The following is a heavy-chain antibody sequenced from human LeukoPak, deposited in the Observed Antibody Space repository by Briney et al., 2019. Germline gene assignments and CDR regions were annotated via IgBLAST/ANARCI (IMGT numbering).Heavy chain of an antibody. CDR2: INHNSGGT. Sequence: GASVKVSCKASGYTFTGYYVHWVRQAPGQGLEWMGWINHNSGGTNYAQKFQGRVTMTRDTSISTAYMEVSRLRSDDTAVYYCARGRYCSSVTCSNDAFDIWGQGTMVTVSS. V-gene: IGHV1-2*02. D-gene: IGHD2-2*01. CDR3: ARGRYCSSVTCSNDAFDI. J-gene: IGHJ3*02. CDR1: GYTFTGYY.